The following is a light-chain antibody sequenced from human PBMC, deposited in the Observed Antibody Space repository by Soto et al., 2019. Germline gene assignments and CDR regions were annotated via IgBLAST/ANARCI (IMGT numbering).Light chain of an antibody. CDR3: QQRSNWPLT. CDR2: DAS. Sequence: EIVLTQSPATLSLSPGEKTTLSFRASQGVNSYLAWYQKKPCQAPRLPHYDASNRATGIPARFSGSGSGTDFTLTISSLEPEDFAVYYCQQRSNWPLTFGGGTKVEIK. CDR1: QGVNSY. V-gene: IGKV3-11*01. J-gene: IGKJ4*01.